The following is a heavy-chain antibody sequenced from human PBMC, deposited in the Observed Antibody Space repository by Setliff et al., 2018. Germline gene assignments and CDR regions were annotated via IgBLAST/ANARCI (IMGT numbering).Heavy chain of an antibody. Sequence: PSETLSLTCTVSGGSISSGSYYWSWIRQPAGKGLELIGHIYTSGSTNYNPSLKSRVTISVDTSKTQFSLKLRSVTAADTAVYYCARDPHYYGSGTQGIDFDYWGQGTLVTVSS. J-gene: IGHJ4*02. CDR3: ARDPHYYGSGTQGIDFDY. V-gene: IGHV4-61*09. CDR1: GGSISSGSYY. CDR2: IYTSGST. D-gene: IGHD3-10*01.